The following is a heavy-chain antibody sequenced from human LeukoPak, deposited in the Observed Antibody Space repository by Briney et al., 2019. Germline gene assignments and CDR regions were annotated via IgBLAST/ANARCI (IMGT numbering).Heavy chain of an antibody. J-gene: IGHJ4*02. CDR1: GFTFSNYG. V-gene: IGHV3-23*01. D-gene: IGHD5-12*01. CDR2: TSGSGENS. Sequence: GGSLRLSCAASGFTFSNYGMSWVRQAPGKGLEWVSVTSGSGENSYYADSVKGRFTISRDNAKNSLYLQMNSLRAEDTAVYYCAREPYSGYDTHGYDYWGQGTLVTVSS. CDR3: AREPYSGYDTHGYDY.